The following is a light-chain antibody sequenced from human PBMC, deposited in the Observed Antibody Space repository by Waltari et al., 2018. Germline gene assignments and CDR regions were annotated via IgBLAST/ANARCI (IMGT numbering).Light chain of an antibody. J-gene: IGLJ2*01. CDR2: EGS. CDR3: CSYAGSSTLV. Sequence: QSALTQPGSVSGSPGQSITISCTGTSSYVGGYNLVSWYQQQPGKAPKLMIYEGSKRPSGVSNRFSGSKSGNTASLTISGLQAEDEADYYCCSYAGSSTLVFGGGTKLTVL. CDR1: SSYVGGYNL. V-gene: IGLV2-23*01.